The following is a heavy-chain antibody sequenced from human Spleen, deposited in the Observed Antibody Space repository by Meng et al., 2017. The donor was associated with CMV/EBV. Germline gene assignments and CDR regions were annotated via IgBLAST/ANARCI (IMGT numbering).Heavy chain of an antibody. CDR2: IKQDGNEK. CDR1: GFTLSNYW. D-gene: IGHD1-26*01. J-gene: IGHJ4*02. CDR3: ARHVYYRFDY. Sequence: GESLKISCTASGFTLSNYWMSWVRQAPGKGLEWVANIKQDGNEKHYVDSVRGRFTISRDNAKNSVFLQMNSLRPDDTAVYFCARHVYYRFDYWGQGTLVTVSS. V-gene: IGHV3-7*01.